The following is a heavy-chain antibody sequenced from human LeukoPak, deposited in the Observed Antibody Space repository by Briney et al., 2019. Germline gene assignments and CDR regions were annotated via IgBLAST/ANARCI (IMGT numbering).Heavy chain of an antibody. V-gene: IGHV3-30*03. CDR3: VRDPILGFPDYFDS. CDR2: MSNTGNTK. CDR1: GFTFSSYG. D-gene: IGHD3-3*01. J-gene: IGHJ4*02. Sequence: GGSLRLSCAASGFTFSSYGMHWVRQAPGKGLEWVAVMSNTGNTKYYANSVRGRFTVSRDNSKNTVYLQMNSLRVEDTAVYYCVRDPILGFPDYFDSWGQGTLVTVSS.